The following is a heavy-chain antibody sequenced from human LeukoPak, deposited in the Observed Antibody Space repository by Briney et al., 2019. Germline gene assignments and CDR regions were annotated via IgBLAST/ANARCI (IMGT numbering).Heavy chain of an antibody. V-gene: IGHV3-74*01. CDR2: INSDGSST. J-gene: IGHJ5*02. Sequence: GGSLRLSCAASGFTFSSYWMHWVRQAPGKGLVWVSRINSDGSSTSYADSVKGRFTISRDNAKNTLYLQMNSLRAEDTAVYYCAKAAAGFLWNWFDPWGQGTLVTVSS. CDR3: AKAAAGFLWNWFDP. CDR1: GFTFSSYW. D-gene: IGHD6-13*01.